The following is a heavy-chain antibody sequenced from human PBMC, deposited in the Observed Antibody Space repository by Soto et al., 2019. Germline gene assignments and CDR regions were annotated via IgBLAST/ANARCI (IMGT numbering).Heavy chain of an antibody. CDR1: GGSITTGGYY. CDR3: ARTKCSGGGCYSWSLDY. J-gene: IGHJ4*02. CDR2: RYYSEST. Sequence: SETLSLTCTVSGGSITTGGYYWSWIRQLPGKGLEWIGHRYYSESTYYNPSLKSRVPISLDTSKNQFSLKLSFVTAADTAMYYCARTKCSGGGCYSWSLDYWGQGTPVTSPQ. V-gene: IGHV4-31*03. D-gene: IGHD2-15*01.